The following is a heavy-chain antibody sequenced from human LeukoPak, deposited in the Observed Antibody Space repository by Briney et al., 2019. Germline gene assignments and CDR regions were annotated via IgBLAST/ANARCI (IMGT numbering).Heavy chain of an antibody. CDR2: INHSGST. J-gene: IGHJ4*02. Sequence: SETLSLTCAVYGGSFSGDYWSWIRQPPGKGLEWIGEINHSGSTNYNPSLKSRVTISVDTSKNQFSLKLSSVTAADTAVYYCARNDMVRGVTKYDYWGQGTLVTVSS. D-gene: IGHD3-10*01. CDR1: GGSFSGDY. V-gene: IGHV4-34*01. CDR3: ARNDMVRGVTKYDY.